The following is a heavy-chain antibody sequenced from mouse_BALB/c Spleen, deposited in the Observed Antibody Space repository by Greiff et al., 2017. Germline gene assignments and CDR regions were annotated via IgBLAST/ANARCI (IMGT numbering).Heavy chain of an antibody. Sequence: DVHLVESGGGLVKPGGSLKLSCAASGFAFSSYDMSWVRQTPEKRLEWVAYISSGGGSTYYPDTVKGRFTISRDNAKNTLYLQMSSLKSEDTAMYYCARCPDYYGSSYDYFDYWGQGTTLTVSS. CDR1: GFAFSSYD. V-gene: IGHV5-12-1*01. J-gene: IGHJ2*01. D-gene: IGHD1-1*01. CDR3: ARCPDYYGSSYDYFDY. CDR2: ISSGGGST.